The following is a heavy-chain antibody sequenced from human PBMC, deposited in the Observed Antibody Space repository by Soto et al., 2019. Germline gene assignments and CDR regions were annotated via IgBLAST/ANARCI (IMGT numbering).Heavy chain of an antibody. CDR1: GGSISSYY. CDR3: ARAPAPMYRSRWYYSDY. J-gene: IGHJ4*02. D-gene: IGHD6-13*01. Sequence: PSETQSLTCTVSGGSISSYYWSWIRQPPGKGLEWIGYIYYSGSTNYNPSLKSRVTISVDTSKNQFSLKLSSVTAADTAVYYCARAPAPMYRSRWYYSDYCTQGTSVTVSS. V-gene: IGHV4-59*01. CDR2: IYYSGST.